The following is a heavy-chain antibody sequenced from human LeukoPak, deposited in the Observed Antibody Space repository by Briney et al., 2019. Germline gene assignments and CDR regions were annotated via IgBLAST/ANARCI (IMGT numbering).Heavy chain of an antibody. Sequence: SGGSLRLSCAASGFTFSSYWMHRVRQAPGKGLVWVSRINSDGSSTSYADSVKGRFTISRDNAKNTLYLQMNSLRAADTAVYYCARYKHYYDSSGYYQYYFDYWGQGTLVTVSS. CDR2: INSDGSST. CDR1: GFTFSSYW. CDR3: ARYKHYYDSSGYYQYYFDY. V-gene: IGHV3-74*01. J-gene: IGHJ4*02. D-gene: IGHD3-22*01.